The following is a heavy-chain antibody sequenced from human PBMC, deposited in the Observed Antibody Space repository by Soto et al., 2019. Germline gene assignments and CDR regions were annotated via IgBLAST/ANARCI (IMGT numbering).Heavy chain of an antibody. V-gene: IGHV4-59*01. Sequence: VQLKESGPGLGKPSETLSLTAGVSGASIISNSWSWIRQPPGKGLEWIGYIYYTGSTNYNPSLKSRVTISVDTSKNQFSLNLRSVTAADTAVYYCARALRGVVVVAAREMDVWGQGTTVTVSS. CDR1: GASIISNS. D-gene: IGHD2-15*01. CDR3: ARALRGVVVVAAREMDV. CDR2: IYYTGST. J-gene: IGHJ6*02.